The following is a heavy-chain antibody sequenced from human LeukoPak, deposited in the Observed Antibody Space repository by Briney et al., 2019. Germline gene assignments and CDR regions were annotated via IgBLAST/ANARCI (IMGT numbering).Heavy chain of an antibody. CDR2: INDRGDST. CDR3: ARRSAGWGDFDC. V-gene: IGHV3-23*01. J-gene: IGHJ4*02. CDR1: GFTFTTCP. Sequence: GGSLRLSCTASGFTFTTCPMNWVRQAPGKGLEWVSSINDRGDSTYYAESVKGRFSISRDNSKDTLYLQMNSLRAEDTGVYFCARRSAGWGDFDCWGQGTLVSVSS. D-gene: IGHD3-16*01.